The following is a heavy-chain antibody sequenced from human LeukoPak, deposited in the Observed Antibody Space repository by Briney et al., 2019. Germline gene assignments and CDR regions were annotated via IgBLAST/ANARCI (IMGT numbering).Heavy chain of an antibody. D-gene: IGHD4-17*01. V-gene: IGHV4-30-4*01. CDR1: GGSISSGDYY. J-gene: IGHJ6*02. Sequence: SETLSLTCTVSGGSISSGDYYWSWIRQPPGKGLEWIGYIYYSGSTYYNPSLKSRVTISVDTSKNQFSLKLSPVTAADTAVYYCARVLTTVRYGMDVWGQGTTVTVSS. CDR2: IYYSGST. CDR3: ARVLTTVRYGMDV.